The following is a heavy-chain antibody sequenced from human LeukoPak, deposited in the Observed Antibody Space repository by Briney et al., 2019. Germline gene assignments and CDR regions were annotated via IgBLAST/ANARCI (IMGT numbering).Heavy chain of an antibody. CDR1: GFTFSSYW. V-gene: IGHV3-74*01. D-gene: IGHD2-15*01. CDR3: ARYCSGGSCYVGAFDI. Sequence: PGGSLRLSCAASGFTFSSYWMHWVRKAPGKGLVWVSRINSDGSSTSYADSVKGRFTISRDNAKSTLYLQMNSLRAEDTAVYYCARYCSGGSCYVGAFDIWGQGTMVTVSS. J-gene: IGHJ3*02. CDR2: INSDGSST.